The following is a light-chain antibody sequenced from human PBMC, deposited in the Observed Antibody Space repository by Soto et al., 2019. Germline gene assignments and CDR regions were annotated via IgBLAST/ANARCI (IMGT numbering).Light chain of an antibody. V-gene: IGKV3D-15*01. CDR2: DAS. CDR3: QQYNNWPPIT. Sequence: ILMTHSPATLSVSPRPRSTPSVSSRQSVRSNLAWYQQKPGQAPRLLIYDASTRATGIPARFSGSGSGTEFILTISSLQSEDFGVYYCQQYNNWPPITFGQGTRLEIK. CDR1: QSVRSN. J-gene: IGKJ5*01.